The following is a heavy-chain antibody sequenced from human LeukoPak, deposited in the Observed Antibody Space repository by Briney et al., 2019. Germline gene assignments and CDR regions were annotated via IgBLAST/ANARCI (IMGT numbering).Heavy chain of an antibody. D-gene: IGHD2-21*02. Sequence: GRSLRLSCAASGFTFSSYAMHWVRQAPGKGLEWVAVISYDGSNKYYADSVKGRFTISRDNSKNTLYLQMNSLRAEDTAVYYCASWGDFNYYYYYMDVWGKGTTVTVSS. CDR1: GFTFSSYA. V-gene: IGHV3-30*04. CDR3: ASWGDFNYYYYYMDV. J-gene: IGHJ6*03. CDR2: ISYDGSNK.